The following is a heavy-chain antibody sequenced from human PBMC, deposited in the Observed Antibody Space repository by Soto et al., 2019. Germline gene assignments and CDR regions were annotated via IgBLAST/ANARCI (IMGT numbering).Heavy chain of an antibody. CDR1: GYTFTGYY. CDR3: ARGPTGWLRSDYYYGMEV. CDR2: INPNSGGT. D-gene: IGHD5-12*01. J-gene: IGHJ6*02. Sequence: GASVKVSCKASGYTFTGYYMHWVRQAPGQGLEWMGWINPNSGGTNYAQKFQGWVTMTRDTSISTAYMELSRLRSDDTAVYYCARGPTGWLRSDYYYGMEVWGQGTTVTVSS. V-gene: IGHV1-2*04.